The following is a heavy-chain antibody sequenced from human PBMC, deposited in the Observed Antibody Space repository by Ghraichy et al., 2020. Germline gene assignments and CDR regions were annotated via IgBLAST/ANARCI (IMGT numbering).Heavy chain of an antibody. J-gene: IGHJ5*02. CDR3: ASQRNEPMIATVWWFDP. D-gene: IGHD2-21*01. CDR2: IYYSGST. V-gene: IGHV4-39*01. Sequence: SQTLSLTCTVSGGSISSSSYYWGWIRQPPGKGLEWIGSIYYSGSTYYNPSLKSRVTISVDTSKNQFSLKLSSVTAADTAVYYCASQRNEPMIATVWWFDPWGQGTLVTVSS. CDR1: GGSISSSSYY.